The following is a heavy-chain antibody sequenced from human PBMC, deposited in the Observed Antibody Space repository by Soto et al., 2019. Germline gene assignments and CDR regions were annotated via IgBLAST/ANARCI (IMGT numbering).Heavy chain of an antibody. D-gene: IGHD6-13*01. V-gene: IGHV6-1*01. CDR3: ARDPYSSSWYYFDY. J-gene: IGHJ4*02. CDR1: GAKCRSNSAA. CDR2: TYYRSKWYN. Sequence: TNALTCAISGAKCRSNSAAWNWIRQSPSRGLEWLGRTYYRSKWYNDYAVSVKSRITINPDTSKNQFSLQLNSVTPEDTAVYYCARDPYSSSWYYFDYWGQGPLVTVSS.